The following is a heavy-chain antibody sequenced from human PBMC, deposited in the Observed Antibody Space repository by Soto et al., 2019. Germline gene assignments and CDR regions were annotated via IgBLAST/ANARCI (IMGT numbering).Heavy chain of an antibody. CDR3: ASFGDYGKPWDH. CDR2: IKQDGSEK. J-gene: IGHJ4*02. CDR1: GFTSSSYW. Sequence: EVQLVESGGGLVQPGGSLRLSCAASGFTSSSYWMSWVRQAPGKGLEWVASIKQDGSEKYYVDSVKGRFTVSRDNAKNSLYVQMNSLRAEDTAVYFCASFGDYGKPWDHWGQGILVTVSS. D-gene: IGHD4-17*01. V-gene: IGHV3-7*01.